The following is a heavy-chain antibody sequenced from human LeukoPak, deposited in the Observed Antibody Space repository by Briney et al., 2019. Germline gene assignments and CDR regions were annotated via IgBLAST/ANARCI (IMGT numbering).Heavy chain of an antibody. CDR1: GFSVSSKY. D-gene: IGHD1-1*01. CDR2: LFSGGST. CDR3: VRSTLDAFDL. J-gene: IGHJ3*01. Sequence: PGGSLRLSCVASGFSVSSKYMSWVRQAPGKGPEWVSVLFSGGSTHYVDSVRGRFTISRDESKNTLFLQINSLRVEDTAVYYCVRSTLDAFDLWGQGTMVTVSS. V-gene: IGHV3-66*02.